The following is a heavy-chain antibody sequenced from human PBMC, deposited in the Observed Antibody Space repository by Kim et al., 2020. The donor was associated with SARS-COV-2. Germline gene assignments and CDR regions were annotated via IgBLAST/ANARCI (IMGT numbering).Heavy chain of an antibody. D-gene: IGHD3-9*01. Sequence: GGSLRLSCAASGFTFSSYAMSWVRQAPGKGLEWVSAISGSGGSTYYADSVKGRFTISRDNSKNTLYLQMNSLRAEDTAVYYCAKDVPFSYDILTGYYNRLDYWGQGTLVTVSS. V-gene: IGHV3-23*01. CDR3: AKDVPFSYDILTGYYNRLDY. CDR2: ISGSGGST. J-gene: IGHJ4*02. CDR1: GFTFSSYA.